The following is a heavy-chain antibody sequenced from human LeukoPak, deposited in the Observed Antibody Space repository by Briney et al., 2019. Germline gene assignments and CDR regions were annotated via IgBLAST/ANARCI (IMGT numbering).Heavy chain of an antibody. Sequence: PGGSLRLPCAASGFTFSSYAMSWVRQAPGKGLEWVSAISGSGGSTYYADSVKGRFTISRDNSNQVLFLQMSSLGVGDTAVYYCTQSPCSGGSCYSGHFDYWGQGTLVTVSS. CDR1: GFTFSSYA. D-gene: IGHD2-15*01. J-gene: IGHJ4*02. CDR2: ISGSGGST. CDR3: TQSPCSGGSCYSGHFDY. V-gene: IGHV3-23*01.